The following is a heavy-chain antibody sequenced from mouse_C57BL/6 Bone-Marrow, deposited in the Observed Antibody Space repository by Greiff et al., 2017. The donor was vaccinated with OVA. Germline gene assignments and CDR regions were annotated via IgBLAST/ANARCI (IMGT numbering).Heavy chain of an antibody. J-gene: IGHJ2*01. CDR1: GYTFTSYW. CDR2: IYPGSGST. CDR3: ARGAYYYGKDDY. Sequence: QVQLQQPGAELVKPGASVKMSCKASGYTFTSYWITWVKQRPGQGLEWIGDIYPGSGSTNYNEKFKSKATLTVDTSSSTAYMQLSSLTSEDSAVYYWARGAYYYGKDDYWGQGTTLTVSS. V-gene: IGHV1-55*01. D-gene: IGHD1-1*01.